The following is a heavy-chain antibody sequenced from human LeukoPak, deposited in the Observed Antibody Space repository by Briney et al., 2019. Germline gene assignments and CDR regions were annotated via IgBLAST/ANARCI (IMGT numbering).Heavy chain of an antibody. V-gene: IGHV4-34*01. Sequence: SETLSLTCAVYGGSFSGYYWSWIRQPPGKGLEWLGVIKHSGSTTYNPSLKSRVTISVDTSKNQYSLKLSSVTAADTAVYYCARDLRAQPEMATITYYFDYWGQGTLVTVSS. CDR1: GGSFSGYY. CDR3: ARDLRAQPEMATITYYFDY. J-gene: IGHJ4*02. D-gene: IGHD5-24*01. CDR2: IKHSGST.